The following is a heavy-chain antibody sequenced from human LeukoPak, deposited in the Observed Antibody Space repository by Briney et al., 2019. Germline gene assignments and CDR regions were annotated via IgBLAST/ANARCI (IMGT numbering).Heavy chain of an antibody. V-gene: IGHV1-2*06. CDR2: INANSGGT. J-gene: IGHJ4*02. CDR1: GYTFTGYF. D-gene: IGHD2-15*01. CDR3: ARELPGIVLVVDATIQEDTYYFDS. Sequence: ASVKVSCKASGYTFTGYFMHWVRQAPGQGLXWMGRINANSGGTRYAQNFQGRVTMTRDMSISTAYMELSKLRSDDTAVYYCARELPGIVLVVDATIQEDTYYFDSWGRGAPVTVSS.